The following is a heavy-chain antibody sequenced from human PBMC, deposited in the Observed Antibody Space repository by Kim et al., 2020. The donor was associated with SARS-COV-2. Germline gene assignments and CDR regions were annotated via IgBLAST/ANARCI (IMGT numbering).Heavy chain of an antibody. D-gene: IGHD3-16*02. V-gene: IGHV3-23*01. CDR2: ISGSGGST. Sequence: GGSLRLSCAASGFTFSSYAMSWVRQAPGKGLEWVSAISGSGGSTYYADSVKGRFTISRDNSKNTLYLQMNSLRAEDTAVYYCAKDYDYVWGSYRPRPADYWGQGTLVTVSS. J-gene: IGHJ4*02. CDR3: AKDYDYVWGSYRPRPADY. CDR1: GFTFSSYA.